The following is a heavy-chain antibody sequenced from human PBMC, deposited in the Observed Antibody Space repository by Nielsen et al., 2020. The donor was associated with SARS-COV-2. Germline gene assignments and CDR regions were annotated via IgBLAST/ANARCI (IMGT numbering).Heavy chain of an antibody. CDR2: INPYSGGT. CDR3: ARELRVGMAINGAFDI. J-gene: IGHJ3*02. CDR1: GYTFTDYY. Sequence: ASVKVSCKASGYTFTDYYIHWVRQAPGQGLEWMGRINPYSGGTNYAQKFQGRVSMTRDTSISTVYMELTRLRSDDTAVFYCARELRVGMAINGAFDIWGQGTMVTVSS. D-gene: IGHD5-24*01. V-gene: IGHV1-2*06.